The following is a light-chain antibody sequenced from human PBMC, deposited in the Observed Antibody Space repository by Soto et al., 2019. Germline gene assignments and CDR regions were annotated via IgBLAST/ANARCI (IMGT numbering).Light chain of an antibody. CDR3: QQYKSYSRT. J-gene: IGKJ1*01. V-gene: IGKV1-5*03. CDR1: QSISSW. Sequence: DIQMTQSPSTLSASVGDTVTITCRASQSISSWLAWFQQKPGKAPKLLIAQASYLESGVPSRFSGSESGTEFTLTISCLQPDDFATYYCQQYKSYSRTCGQGTKVEIK. CDR2: QAS.